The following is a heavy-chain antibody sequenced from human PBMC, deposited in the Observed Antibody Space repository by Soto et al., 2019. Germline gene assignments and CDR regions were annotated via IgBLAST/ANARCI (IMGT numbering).Heavy chain of an antibody. CDR1: GGSISSGGYF. Sequence: ASETLSLTCKVSGGSISSGGYFWSWIRQHPGKGLEWIGYIYYSGSTYCNPSLKSRLTTSVDTSENQFSLRLTSVTAADTAVYYCARETARGDAFDIWGQGTMVTVSS. J-gene: IGHJ3*02. V-gene: IGHV4-31*03. CDR3: ARETARGDAFDI. CDR2: IYYSGST. D-gene: IGHD3-10*01.